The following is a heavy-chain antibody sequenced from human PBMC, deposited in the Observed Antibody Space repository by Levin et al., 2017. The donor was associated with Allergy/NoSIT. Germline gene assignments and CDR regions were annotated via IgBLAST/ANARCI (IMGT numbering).Heavy chain of an antibody. D-gene: IGHD4-17*01. J-gene: IGHJ1*01. CDR3: AKDKNDYGDGKGYFQH. CDR2: ISYDGSNK. V-gene: IGHV3-30*18. CDR1: GFTFSSYG. Sequence: GGSLRLSCAASGFTFSSYGMHWVRQAPGKGLEWVAVISYDGSNKYYADSVKGRFTISRDNSKNTLYLQMNSLRAEDTAVYYCAKDKNDYGDGKGYFQHWGQGTLVTVSS.